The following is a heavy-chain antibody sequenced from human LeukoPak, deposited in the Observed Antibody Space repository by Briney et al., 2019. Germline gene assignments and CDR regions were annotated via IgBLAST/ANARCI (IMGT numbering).Heavy chain of an antibody. J-gene: IGHJ4*02. Sequence: GGSLRLSCAASGFTFSNAWMTWVRQAPGRGLEWVSAIFGSGSSTYYADSVKGRFTISRDSSKNTLYLQMNSLRAEDTAVYYCAKDFHFQDAFDYWGQGTLVTVSS. V-gene: IGHV3-23*01. CDR1: GFTFSNAW. CDR3: AKDFHFQDAFDY. CDR2: IFGSGSST.